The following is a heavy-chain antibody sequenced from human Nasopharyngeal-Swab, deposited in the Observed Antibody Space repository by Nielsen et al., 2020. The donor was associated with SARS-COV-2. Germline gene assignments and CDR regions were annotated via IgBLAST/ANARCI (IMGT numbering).Heavy chain of an antibody. Sequence: GESLKISCAASGFTFSNYAMAWVRQAPGKGLEWVSGIRSSGGSTNYADSVKGRFTISRDNAKKSLYLQMNSLRAEDTAVYYCARASRGWSWGQGTLVTVSS. CDR3: ARASRGWS. D-gene: IGHD6-19*01. J-gene: IGHJ5*02. CDR2: IRSSGGST. CDR1: GFTFSNYA. V-gene: IGHV3-23*01.